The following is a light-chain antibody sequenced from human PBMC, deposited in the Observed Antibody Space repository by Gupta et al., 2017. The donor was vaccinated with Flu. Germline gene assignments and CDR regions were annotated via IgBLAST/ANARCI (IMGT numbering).Light chain of an antibody. J-gene: IGLJ2*01. Sequence: SVLTQPPSASGTPGQRVTISCSGSITDIGSSFVYWYQQVPGKAPKLLIYNSDQRPSGGLDRFSGAKSGTSAALAISALRAEEEADYYCEAWEATRGGRVVFGGGTKLTVL. CDR2: NSD. V-gene: IGLV1-47*01. CDR1: ITDIGSSF. CDR3: EAWEATRGGRVV.